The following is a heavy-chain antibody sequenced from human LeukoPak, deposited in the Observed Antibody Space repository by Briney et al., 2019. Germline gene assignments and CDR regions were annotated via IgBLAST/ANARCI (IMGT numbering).Heavy chain of an antibody. D-gene: IGHD4-17*01. J-gene: IGHJ3*02. CDR2: IYYSGTT. CDR3: ARDSDYGDYYDAFDI. CDR1: GGSISSYY. Sequence: PSETLSLTCTVSGGSISSYYWIWIRQPPGKGLEWIGYIYYSGTTYYNPSLKSRVTISVDTSKNQFSLKLSSVTAADTAVYYCARDSDYGDYYDAFDIWGQGTMVTVSS. V-gene: IGHV4-59*12.